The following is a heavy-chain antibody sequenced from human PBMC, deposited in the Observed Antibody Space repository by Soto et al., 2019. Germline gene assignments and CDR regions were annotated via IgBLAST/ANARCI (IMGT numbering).Heavy chain of an antibody. D-gene: IGHD2-2*01. CDR3: ARGGSFAVVPAANYYYYYMDV. J-gene: IGHJ6*03. Sequence: SETLSLTCAVYGGSFSGYYWSWIRQPPGKGLEWIGEINHSGSTNYNPSLKSRVTISVDTSKNQFSLMLSSVTAADTAVYYCARGGSFAVVPAANYYYYYMDVWGKGTTVTVSS. CDR2: INHSGST. CDR1: GGSFSGYY. V-gene: IGHV4-34*01.